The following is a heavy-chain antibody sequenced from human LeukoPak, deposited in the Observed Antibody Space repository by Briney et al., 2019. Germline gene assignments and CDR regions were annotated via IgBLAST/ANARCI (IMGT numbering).Heavy chain of an antibody. CDR2: ISSSSDDI. Sequence: PGGSLRLSCAASGFTFTTYWMSWVRQFPGKGLEWVSIISSSSDDIHYADSVKGRFTISRDNAKNSLYLQMNSLRAEDTAVYYCARGETSDTRHLDYWGQGTLVTVSS. V-gene: IGHV3-21*06. CDR1: GFTFTTYW. J-gene: IGHJ4*02. CDR3: ARGETSDTRHLDY. D-gene: IGHD1-1*01.